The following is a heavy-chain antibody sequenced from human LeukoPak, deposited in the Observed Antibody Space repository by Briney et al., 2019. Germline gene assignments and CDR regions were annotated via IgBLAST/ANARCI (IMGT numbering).Heavy chain of an antibody. Sequence: PSETLSLTCIVSGGSIRSSNYYWGWIRHPPGKGPEWIGSVYYNGNTYYNESLKSRVIIPIDTSKNQFSLKVTSVTAADTAVYYCARELVAATYFYNYGMDVWGQGTTVTVSS. J-gene: IGHJ6*02. CDR3: ARELVAATYFYNYGMDV. CDR2: VYYNGNT. V-gene: IGHV4-39*02. D-gene: IGHD2-15*01. CDR1: GGSIRSSNYY.